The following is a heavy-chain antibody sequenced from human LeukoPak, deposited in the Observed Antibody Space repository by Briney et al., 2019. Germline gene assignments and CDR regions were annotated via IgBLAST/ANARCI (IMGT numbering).Heavy chain of an antibody. CDR1: GFTFSNNA. CDR3: ARYSGSYYYPPAWDL. CDR2: TSTSGGSA. V-gene: IGHV3-23*01. Sequence: GGSLRPSCAASGFTFSNNAMSWVRQAPGKGLEWVSATSTSGGSAYYADSVKGRFTISRDNSKNTLYLQMDSLRADDTAVYYCARYSGSYYYPPAWDLWGQGTLVTVSS. D-gene: IGHD1-26*01. J-gene: IGHJ4*02.